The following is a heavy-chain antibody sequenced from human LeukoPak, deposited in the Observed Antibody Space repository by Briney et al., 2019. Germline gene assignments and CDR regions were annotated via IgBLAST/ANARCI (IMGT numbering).Heavy chain of an antibody. V-gene: IGHV4-38-2*02. CDR3: ASWRDWGSEWYFDL. CDR1: GYSISSGYY. D-gene: IGHD7-27*01. Sequence: PSETLSLTCTVSGYSISSGYYWGWIRQPPGKGLEWIGSIYHSGSTYYNPSLKSRVTISVDRSKNQFSLKLSSVTAADTAVYYCASWRDWGSEWYFDLWGRGTLVTVSS. CDR2: IYHSGST. J-gene: IGHJ2*01.